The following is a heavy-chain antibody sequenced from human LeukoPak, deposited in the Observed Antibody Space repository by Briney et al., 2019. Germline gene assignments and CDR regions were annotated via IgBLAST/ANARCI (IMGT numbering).Heavy chain of an antibody. D-gene: IGHD6-13*01. CDR3: ARGTKQQLVLVF. CDR2: INPNSGAT. J-gene: IGHJ4*02. CDR1: GYTFTDYY. V-gene: IGHV1-2*06. Sequence: ASVKVSCKASGYTFTDYYVHWVRQAPGQGLEWLGRINPNSGATNYAQKFQSRVTMTRDTSISTAYMELSSLRSEDTAVYYCARGTKQQLVLVFWGQGTLVTVSS.